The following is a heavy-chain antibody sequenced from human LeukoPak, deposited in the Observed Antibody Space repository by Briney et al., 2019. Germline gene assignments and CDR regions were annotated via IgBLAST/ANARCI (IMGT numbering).Heavy chain of an antibody. J-gene: IGHJ4*02. V-gene: IGHV3-7*01. CDR1: GFTFSSYW. CDR3: ARDMRYYDFWSATGRFDY. Sequence: GGSLRLSCAASGFTFSSYWMTWVRQAPGKGLEWVANIKQDGSEKYYVDSVKGRFTISRDNAKNSLYLQMNSLRAEDTAVYYCARDMRYYDFWSATGRFDYLGQGTLVTVSS. D-gene: IGHD3-3*01. CDR2: IKQDGSEK.